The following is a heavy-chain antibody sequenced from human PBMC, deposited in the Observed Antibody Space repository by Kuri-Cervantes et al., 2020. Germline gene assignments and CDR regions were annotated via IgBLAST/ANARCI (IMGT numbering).Heavy chain of an antibody. D-gene: IGHD6-19*01. V-gene: IGHV3-21*04. Sequence: GESLKISCVASGFSFSKSYMNWVRQAPGKGLEWLASISSRGTFIHYSDSVEGRFTISRDNAKNSLFLQMNSLRSDDTAVYYCARVIAVAGPHLDYWGQGTLVTVSS. CDR1: GFSFSKSY. CDR3: ARVIAVAGPHLDY. CDR2: ISSRGTFI. J-gene: IGHJ4*02.